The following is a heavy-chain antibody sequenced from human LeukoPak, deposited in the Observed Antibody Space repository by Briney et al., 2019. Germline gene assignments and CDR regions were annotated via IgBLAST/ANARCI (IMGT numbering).Heavy chain of an antibody. D-gene: IGHD6-13*01. Sequence: GGSLRLSCAASGFTFDDYAIHWVRQAPGKGLEWVSGISWNSGSIGYADSVKGRFTISRDNAKNSLYLQMNSLRAEDTALYYCAKDMSSLVAAAGDDAFDIWGQGTMVTVSS. J-gene: IGHJ3*02. CDR1: GFTFDDYA. CDR2: ISWNSGSI. V-gene: IGHV3-9*01. CDR3: AKDMSSLVAAAGDDAFDI.